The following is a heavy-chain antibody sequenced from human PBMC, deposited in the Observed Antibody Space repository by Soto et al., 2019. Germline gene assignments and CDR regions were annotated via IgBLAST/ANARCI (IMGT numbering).Heavy chain of an antibody. CDR3: ATRNYYDSSGPFDY. Sequence: ASVKVSCKVSGYTLTELSMHWVRQAPGKGLEWMGGFDPEDGETIYAQKFQGRVTMTEDTSTDTAYMELSSLRSEDTAVYYCATRNYYDSSGPFDYWGQGTLVTVSS. D-gene: IGHD3-22*01. J-gene: IGHJ4*02. CDR2: FDPEDGET. V-gene: IGHV1-24*01. CDR1: GYTLTELS.